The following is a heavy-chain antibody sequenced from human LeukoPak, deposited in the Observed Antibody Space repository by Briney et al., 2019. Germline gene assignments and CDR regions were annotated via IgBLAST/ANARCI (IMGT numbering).Heavy chain of an antibody. V-gene: IGHV3-64*01. D-gene: IGHD1-14*01. CDR1: GFTFSSYA. J-gene: IGHJ3*02. Sequence: GGSLRLSCAASGFTFSSYAMHWVRQAPGKGLEYVSAISSNGGSTYYANSVKGRFTISRDNSKNTLYLQMGSLRAEDMAVYYCARGPGGTSGSAFDIWGQGTMVTVSS. CDR3: ARGPGGTSGSAFDI. CDR2: ISSNGGST.